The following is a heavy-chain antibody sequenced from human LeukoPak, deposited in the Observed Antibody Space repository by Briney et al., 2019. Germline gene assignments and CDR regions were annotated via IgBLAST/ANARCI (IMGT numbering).Heavy chain of an antibody. J-gene: IGHJ4*02. D-gene: IGHD3-22*01. Sequence: GGSLRLSCAASGFIFSSYALSWVRQAPGKGLEWVSDISGSGDIIRYVDSVKGRFTISRDSSKNTLYLQMTSLRAEDTAVYYCASERITMIVASFDYWGQGTLVTVSS. V-gene: IGHV3-23*01. CDR2: ISGSGDII. CDR3: ASERITMIVASFDY. CDR1: GFIFSSYA.